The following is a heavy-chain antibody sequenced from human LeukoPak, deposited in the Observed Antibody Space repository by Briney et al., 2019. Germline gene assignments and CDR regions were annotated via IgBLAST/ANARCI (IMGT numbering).Heavy chain of an antibody. D-gene: IGHD4-11*01. CDR1: EFTFSNYA. CDR2: ISYDGNTI. Sequence: GGSLRLSCAASEFTFSNYALHWVRQAPGKGLQWVAVISYDGNTIHYADSVKGRFIISRDTSKNALYLQMNSLRAEDTAVYYCARSGGLQKFDYWGQGTLVTVSS. V-gene: IGHV3-30-3*01. CDR3: ARSGGLQKFDY. J-gene: IGHJ4*02.